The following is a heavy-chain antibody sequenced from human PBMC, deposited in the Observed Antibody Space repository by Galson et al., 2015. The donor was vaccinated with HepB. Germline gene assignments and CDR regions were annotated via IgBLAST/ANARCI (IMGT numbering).Heavy chain of an antibody. Sequence: SVKVSCKASGDTFSTYAINWVRQAPGQGLEWMGGIIPIFGTINYAQKFQGRITITADESTSTAYMELNSLRFQDTAMYYCARVGGHLGDPNYFDHWGQGTLVTVSS. CDR1: GDTFSTYA. V-gene: IGHV1-69*13. J-gene: IGHJ4*02. CDR3: ARVGGHLGDPNYFDH. CDR2: IIPIFGTI. D-gene: IGHD3-16*01.